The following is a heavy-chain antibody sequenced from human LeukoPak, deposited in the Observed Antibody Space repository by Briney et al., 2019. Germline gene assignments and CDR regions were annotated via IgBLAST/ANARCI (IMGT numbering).Heavy chain of an antibody. CDR2: TYPGGSDT. J-gene: IGHJ4*02. Sequence: GESMKISCRCSGYSFINYYIGWVRQLPGKGLEWIGVTYPGGSDTSYNPSFKGQVIFSADKSTTTVYLQWSRLQASDTAIYYCARQYSSGWFRHFDYWGQETLITVSS. CDR3: ARQYSSGWFRHFDY. V-gene: IGHV5-51*01. D-gene: IGHD3-22*01. CDR1: GYSFINYY.